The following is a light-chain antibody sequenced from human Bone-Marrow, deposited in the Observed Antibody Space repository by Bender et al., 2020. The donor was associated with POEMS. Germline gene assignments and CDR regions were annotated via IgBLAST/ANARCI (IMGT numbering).Light chain of an antibody. Sequence: QSALTQPASVSGSPGQSITISCTGTSSDVGGYNYVSWYQRHPGKAPKLMIYDVSYRPSGVSNRFSGSKSANTASLAITGLQSDDEAIYFCVAWDASLNGWVFGGGTKLTVL. CDR1: SSDVGGYNY. CDR3: VAWDASLNGWV. J-gene: IGLJ3*02. V-gene: IGLV2-14*03. CDR2: DVS.